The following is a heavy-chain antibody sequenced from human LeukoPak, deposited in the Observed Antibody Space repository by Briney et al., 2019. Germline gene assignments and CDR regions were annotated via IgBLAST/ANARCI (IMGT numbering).Heavy chain of an antibody. CDR3: ARGAEYQLLSSFDY. CDR2: IYTSGST. V-gene: IGHV4-4*07. Sequence: SETLSLTCTVSGGSISNYFWTWIRQPAGKGLEWIGRIYTSGSTNYNPSLKSRVTMSVDTSKNQFSLKLSSVTAADTAVYYCARGAEYQLLSSFDYWGQGTLVTVSS. D-gene: IGHD2-2*01. J-gene: IGHJ4*02. CDR1: GGSISNYF.